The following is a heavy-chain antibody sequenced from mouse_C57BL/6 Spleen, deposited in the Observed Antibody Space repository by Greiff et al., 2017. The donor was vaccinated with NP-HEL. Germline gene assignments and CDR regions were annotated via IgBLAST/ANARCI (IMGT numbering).Heavy chain of an antibody. Sequence: QVTLKESGPGILQSSQTLSLTCSFSGFSLSTSGMGVSWIRQPSGKGLEWLAHIYWDDDKRYNPSLKSRLTISKDTSRNQVFLKITSVDTADTATYYCARVWLRRGYFDVWGTGTTVTVSS. CDR1: GFSLSTSGMG. V-gene: IGHV8-12*01. CDR2: IYWDDDK. D-gene: IGHD2-2*01. J-gene: IGHJ1*03. CDR3: ARVWLRRGYFDV.